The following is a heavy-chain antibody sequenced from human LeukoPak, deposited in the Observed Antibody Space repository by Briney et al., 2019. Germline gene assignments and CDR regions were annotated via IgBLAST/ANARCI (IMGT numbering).Heavy chain of an antibody. D-gene: IGHD7-27*01. CDR1: GGTFSSYA. V-gene: IGHV1-69*05. CDR3: ASELLNWGSNRNFDY. Sequence: SVKVSCKASGGTFSSYAISWVRQAPGQGLEWMGRIIPIFGTANYAQKFQGRVTITTDESTSTAYMELSSLRSEDTAVYYCASELLNWGSNRNFDYWGQGTLVTVSS. CDR2: IIPIFGTA. J-gene: IGHJ4*02.